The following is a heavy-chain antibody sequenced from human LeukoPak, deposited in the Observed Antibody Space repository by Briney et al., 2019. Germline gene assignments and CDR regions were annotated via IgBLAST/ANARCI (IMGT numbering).Heavy chain of an antibody. CDR2: ISSSISFI. Sequence: GGSLRLSCAASGFIFSSYSMNWVRQAPGKGLEWVSYISSSISFIYYSDSVKGRFIISRDNAKNSLYLQMNSLRDDDTAVYYWARDHGSSSGWYQGAFDYWGQGTLVTVSS. V-gene: IGHV3-48*02. J-gene: IGHJ4*02. CDR1: GFIFSSYS. D-gene: IGHD6-19*01. CDR3: ARDHGSSSGWYQGAFDY.